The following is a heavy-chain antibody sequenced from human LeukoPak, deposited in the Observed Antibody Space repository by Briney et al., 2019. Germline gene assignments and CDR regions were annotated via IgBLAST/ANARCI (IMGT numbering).Heavy chain of an antibody. J-gene: IGHJ4*02. V-gene: IGHV3-74*03. CDR2: IKSDGSSI. D-gene: IGHD4-23*01. CDR1: GFTFSSYW. Sequence: VGSLRLSCAASGFTFSSYWMHWVRQAPGKGLVWVSRIKSDGSSILYADSVKGRFTISRDNAKSTLYLQMNSLRAEDTAVYYCARDLDFGGYSNFDYWGQGTLVTVSS. CDR3: ARDLDFGGYSNFDY.